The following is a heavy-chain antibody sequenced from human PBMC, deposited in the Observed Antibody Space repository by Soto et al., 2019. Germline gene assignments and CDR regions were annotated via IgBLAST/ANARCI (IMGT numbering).Heavy chain of an antibody. V-gene: IGHV4-31*03. CDR1: GGSISSGGYY. Sequence: TLSLTCTVSGGSISSGGYYWSWIRQHPGKGLEWIGYIYYSGSTYYNPSLKSRVTISVDTSKNQFSLKLSSVTAADTAVYYCARDDYGGNTYGMDVWGQGTTVTVSS. D-gene: IGHD4-17*01. CDR3: ARDDYGGNTYGMDV. CDR2: IYYSGST. J-gene: IGHJ6*02.